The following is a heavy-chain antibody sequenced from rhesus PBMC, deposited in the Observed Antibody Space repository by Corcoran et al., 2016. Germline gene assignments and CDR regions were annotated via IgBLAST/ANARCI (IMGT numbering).Heavy chain of an antibody. CDR2: LDGNIAGT. D-gene: IGHD6-25*01. CDR3: ARRGYSGSWNPFDY. CDR1: GGSISGYY. V-gene: IGHV4-81*01. J-gene: IGHJ4*01. Sequence: QLQLQESGPGLVKPSETLSLTCAVSGGSISGYYWIWIRQPTGNGLEWIGNLDGNIAGTNYNPSRKSRVTISKDTSKNQFSRKLSSVTAADTAVYYCARRGYSGSWNPFDYWGQGVLVTVSS.